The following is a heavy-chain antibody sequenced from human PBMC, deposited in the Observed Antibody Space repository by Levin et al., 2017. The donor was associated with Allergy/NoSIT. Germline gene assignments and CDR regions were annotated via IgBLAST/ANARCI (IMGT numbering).Heavy chain of an antibody. Sequence: SETLSLTCAVYGGSFSGYYWSWIRQPPGKGLEWIGEINHSESTNYNPSLKSRVTISVDTSKNQFSLKLSSVTAADTAVYYCARVRVYSSSWAYYYYYMDVWGKGTTVTVSS. CDR1: GGSFSGYY. D-gene: IGHD6-6*01. V-gene: IGHV4-34*01. CDR2: INHSEST. CDR3: ARVRVYSSSWAYYYYYMDV. J-gene: IGHJ6*03.